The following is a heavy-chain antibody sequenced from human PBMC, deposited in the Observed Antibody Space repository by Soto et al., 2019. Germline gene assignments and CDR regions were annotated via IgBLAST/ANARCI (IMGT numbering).Heavy chain of an antibody. J-gene: IGHJ6*02. D-gene: IGHD3-9*01. CDR3: ARRLRYFDSREYYYYYGMDV. CDR2: ISAYNGNT. CDR1: GYTFTSYG. V-gene: IGHV1-18*01. Sequence: QVQLVQSGAEVKKPGASVKVSCKASGYTFTSYGISWVRQAPGQGLEWMGWISAYNGNTNYAQKLQGRVTMTTDTSRSTAYMELRSLRSDDTAVYYCARRLRYFDSREYYYYYGMDVWGQGTTVTVSS.